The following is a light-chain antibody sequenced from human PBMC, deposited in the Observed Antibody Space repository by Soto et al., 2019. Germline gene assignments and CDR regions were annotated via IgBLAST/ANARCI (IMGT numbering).Light chain of an antibody. J-gene: IGKJ1*01. V-gene: IGKV4-1*01. CDR2: WAS. Sequence: DVVMTQSPDSLAVSLGERATINCRSSQSVLFRSNNKNYVAWYQQKAGQPPKLLISWASSRESGVPDRFSGRGSGKDSTPTISSLQAEDGALYYYQNYYAPLRTFGQGTKVEIK. CDR3: QNYYAPLRT. CDR1: QSVLFRSNNKNY.